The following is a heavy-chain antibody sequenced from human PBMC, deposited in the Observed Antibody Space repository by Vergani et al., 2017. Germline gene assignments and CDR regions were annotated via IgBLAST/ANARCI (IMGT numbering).Heavy chain of an antibody. J-gene: IGHJ4*02. V-gene: IGHV3-30*07. D-gene: IGHD3-10*01. CDR3: AKIAIGELFFDY. Sequence: QVQLVESGGGVVQPGRSLRLSCAASGFTFSSYAMHWVRQAPGKGLEWVAVISYDGSNKYYADSVKGRFTISRDNSKNTLYLQMNSLRAEDTAVYYCAKIAIGELFFDYWGQGTLVTVSS. CDR1: GFTFSSYA. CDR2: ISYDGSNK.